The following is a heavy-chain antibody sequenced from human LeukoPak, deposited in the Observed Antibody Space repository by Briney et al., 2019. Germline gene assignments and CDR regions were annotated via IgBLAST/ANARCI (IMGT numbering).Heavy chain of an antibody. D-gene: IGHD2-2*02. J-gene: IGHJ3*02. Sequence: GGSLRLSCAASGFTFDDYAMHWVRQAPGRGLEWVSGISWNSGSIGYADSVKGRFTISKDNARNSLYLQMNSLRADDTAVYYCAGEARGYMAFQIWGQGTMVTVSS. CDR1: GFTFDDYA. CDR2: ISWNSGSI. V-gene: IGHV3-9*01. CDR3: AGEARGYMAFQI.